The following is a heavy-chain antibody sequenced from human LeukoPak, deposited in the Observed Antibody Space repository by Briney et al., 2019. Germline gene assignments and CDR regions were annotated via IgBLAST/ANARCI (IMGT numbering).Heavy chain of an antibody. CDR1: GGSISSSSYY. J-gene: IGHJ5*02. CDR2: IYYSGST. D-gene: IGHD3-22*01. Sequence: PSETLSLTCTVSGGSISSSSYYWGWIRQPPGKVLECIGSIYYSGSTYYNPYLKSRVTISVDTSKNQFSLKLSSVTAADTAVYYCASHTYYYDSSGYFGNWFDPWGQGTLVTVSS. V-gene: IGHV4-39*01. CDR3: ASHTYYYDSSGYFGNWFDP.